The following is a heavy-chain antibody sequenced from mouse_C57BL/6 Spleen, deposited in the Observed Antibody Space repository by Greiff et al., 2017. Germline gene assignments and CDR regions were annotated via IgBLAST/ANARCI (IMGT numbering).Heavy chain of an antibody. D-gene: IGHD2-2*01. CDR1: GYTFTSYW. CDR2: IDPNSGGT. CDR3: AREGVTGRRLYAMDY. V-gene: IGHV1-72*01. J-gene: IGHJ4*01. Sequence: QVQLKQPGAELVKPGASVKLSCKASGYTFTSYWMHWVKQRPGRGLEWIGRIDPNSGGTKYNEKFKSKATLTVDKPSSTAYMQLSSLTSEDSAVYYCAREGVTGRRLYAMDYWGQGTSVTVSS.